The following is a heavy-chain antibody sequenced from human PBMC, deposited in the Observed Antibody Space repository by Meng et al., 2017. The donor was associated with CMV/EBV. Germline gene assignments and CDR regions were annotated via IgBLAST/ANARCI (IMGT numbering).Heavy chain of an antibody. CDR1: GFTFSGSA. V-gene: IGHV3-73*01. Sequence: SLKISCAASGFTFSGSAMHWVRQASGKGLEWVGRIRSKANSYATAYAASVKGRFTISRDDSKNTAYLQMNSLKTEDTAVYYCRAEAAAGTDIDYWGQGTLVTVSS. J-gene: IGHJ4*02. CDR2: IRSKANSYAT. CDR3: RAEAAAGTDIDY. D-gene: IGHD6-13*01.